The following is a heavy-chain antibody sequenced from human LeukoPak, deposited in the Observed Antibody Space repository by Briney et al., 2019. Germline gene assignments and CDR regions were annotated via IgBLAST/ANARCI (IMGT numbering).Heavy chain of an antibody. CDR1: GFTFSSYE. J-gene: IGHJ4*02. D-gene: IGHD5-24*01. Sequence: GRSLRLSCAACGFTFSSYELNWVGQAPGKGLEWVSYISSSGSTIYYADSVKGRLTIYRDNAKNSLYLQMNSLRAEDTAVYYCARDFRTQLDGYNPPYHCDYWGQGTLVTVSS. CDR3: ARDFRTQLDGYNPPYHCDY. CDR2: ISSSGSTI. V-gene: IGHV3-48*03.